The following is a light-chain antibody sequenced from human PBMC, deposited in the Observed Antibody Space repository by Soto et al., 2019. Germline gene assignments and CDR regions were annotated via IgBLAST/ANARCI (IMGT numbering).Light chain of an antibody. CDR3: QQYDGSSYT. V-gene: IGKV3-20*01. Sequence: EIVLTQSPGTLSLSPGERATLSCRASQSVTGIYLAWYQQKPGQAPRLLIYGTSSRATGIPDRFSGSGSGTDFTLTISRLEPEDFAVYYCQQYDGSSYTFGQGTKLEIK. J-gene: IGKJ2*01. CDR1: QSVTGIY. CDR2: GTS.